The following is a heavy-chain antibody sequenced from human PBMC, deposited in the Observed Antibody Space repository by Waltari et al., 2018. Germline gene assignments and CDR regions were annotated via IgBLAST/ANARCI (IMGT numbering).Heavy chain of an antibody. V-gene: IGHV1-69*14. D-gene: IGHD3-22*01. CDR3: ARRAAPGSGYHAFDI. J-gene: IGHJ3*02. Sequence: QVQLVQSGAEVKKPGSSVKVSCKASGGTFSSYDISWVRQAPGQGLEWMGGIVPMLGTANYAQKFQGRVTITAYKSTSTAYMELSSLRSEDTAVYYCARRAAPGSGYHAFDIWGQGTMVTVSS. CDR2: IVPMLGTA. CDR1: GGTFSSYD.